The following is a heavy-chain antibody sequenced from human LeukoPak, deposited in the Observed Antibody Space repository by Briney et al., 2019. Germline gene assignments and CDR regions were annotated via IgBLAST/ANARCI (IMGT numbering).Heavy chain of an antibody. V-gene: IGHV4-31*03. CDR1: GVSISSGGYY. D-gene: IGHD5-18*01. CDR2: IYYSGST. Sequence: SQTLSLTCTVSGVSISSGGYYWSWIRQHPGKGLEWIGYIYYSGSTYYNPSLKSRVTISVDTSKNQFSLKLSSVTAADTAVYYCASIRGYSYGVHAFDIWGQGTMVTVSS. CDR3: ASIRGYSYGVHAFDI. J-gene: IGHJ3*02.